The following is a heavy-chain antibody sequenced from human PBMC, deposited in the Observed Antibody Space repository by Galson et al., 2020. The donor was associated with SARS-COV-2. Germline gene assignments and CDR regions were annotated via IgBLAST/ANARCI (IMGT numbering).Heavy chain of an antibody. V-gene: IGHV2-70*01. J-gene: IGHJ6*02. CDR1: GLSLSTSGMC. D-gene: IGHD2-21*02. CDR2: IDWDDDK. Sequence: SGPTLVKPTQTLTLTCTFSGLSLSTSGMCVSWIRQPPGKALEWLALIDWDDDKYYSTSLKTRLTISKDTPNNQVVLTMTNMDPVDTATYYCARIRVAVTLNYYYYYGMDVGGQGTTVTVSS. CDR3: ARIRVAVTLNYYYYYGMDV.